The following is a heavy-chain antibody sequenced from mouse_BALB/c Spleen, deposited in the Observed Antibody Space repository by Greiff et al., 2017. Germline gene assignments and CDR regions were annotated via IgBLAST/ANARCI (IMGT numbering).Heavy chain of an antibody. CDR3: ARRGDY. Sequence: DVKLVESGGDLVKPGGSLKLSCAASGFTFSSYGMSWVRQTPDKRLEWVATISSGGSYTYYPDSVKGRFTISRDNAKNTLYLQMSSLKSEDTAMYYCARRGDYWGQGTSVTVSS. J-gene: IGHJ4*01. V-gene: IGHV5-6*02. CDR2: ISSGGSYT. CDR1: GFTFSSYG.